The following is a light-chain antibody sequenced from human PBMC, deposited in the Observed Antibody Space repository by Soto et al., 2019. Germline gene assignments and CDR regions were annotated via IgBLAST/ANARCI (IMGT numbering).Light chain of an antibody. Sequence: DIQMTQSPSSLSASVGDRVTITCQASQDINNYLNWYQQKPGKAPTLLIYDASTLEKGVPSRFSGSGSGTDLTSLISSLQHEDIATYYCQQYYNSPSFTFGHGTRLEIK. CDR3: QQYYNSPSFT. CDR2: DAS. CDR1: QDINNY. V-gene: IGKV1-33*01. J-gene: IGKJ5*01.